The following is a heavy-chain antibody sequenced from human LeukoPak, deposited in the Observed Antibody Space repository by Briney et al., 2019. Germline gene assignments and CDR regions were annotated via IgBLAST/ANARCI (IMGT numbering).Heavy chain of an antibody. CDR1: GGSISGYS. V-gene: IGHV4-59*01. CDR3: ARVRYCSTNRCYDREFDN. J-gene: IGHJ4*02. D-gene: IGHD2-2*01. CDR2: IYYSGST. Sequence: SETLSLTCTVSGGSISGYSWSWLRQPPGKGLEWIGYIYYSGSTNYNPSLRSRVTISVDTSKNQFSLKLNSVTAADTAVYYCARVRYCSTNRCYDREFDNWGQGTLVTVSS.